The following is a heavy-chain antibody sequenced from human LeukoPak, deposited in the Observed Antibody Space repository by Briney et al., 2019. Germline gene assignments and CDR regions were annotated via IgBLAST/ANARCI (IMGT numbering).Heavy chain of an antibody. D-gene: IGHD3-10*01. V-gene: IGHV1-24*01. CDR3: ATAYYYGSGSPDY. CDR1: GYTLTELS. Sequence: AASVKVSCKVSGYTLTELSMHWVRQAPGKGLEWMGGFDPEDGETIYAQKFQGRVTMTEDTSTDTAYMELSSLRSEDTAVYYCATAYYYGSGSPDYWGQGTLVTVSS. CDR2: FDPEDGET. J-gene: IGHJ4*02.